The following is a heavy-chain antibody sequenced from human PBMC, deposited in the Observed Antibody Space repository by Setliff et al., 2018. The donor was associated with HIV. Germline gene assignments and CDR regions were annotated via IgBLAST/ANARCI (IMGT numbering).Heavy chain of an antibody. V-gene: IGHV4-39*01. J-gene: IGHJ4*02. D-gene: IGHD1-7*01. CDR1: GGSISSSSFY. CDR3: YLQMNSLRVEDTAVYYCVKWNYPNS. Sequence: SETLSLTCIVSGGSISSSSFYWGWIRQPPGKGLEWIGSIHYSEGTYYNESLKSRVTISVATSKKQFSLKGRFTMSRDSAKNTLYLQMNSLRVEDTAVYYCVKWNYPNSWGQGTLVTVSS. CDR2: IHYSEGT.